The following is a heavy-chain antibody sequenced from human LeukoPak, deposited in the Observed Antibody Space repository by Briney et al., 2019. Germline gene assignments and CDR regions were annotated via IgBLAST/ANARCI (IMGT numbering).Heavy chain of an antibody. CDR3: ARMGYYYDSSGYYTYFDY. Sequence: GGSLRLSCAASGFTFRSYWMSWVRQAPGKGLEWVANIKRDGGEKYYVDSVKGRFTISRDNAKNSLYLQMNSLRAEDTAVYYCARMGYYYDSSGYYTYFDYWGQGTLVTVSS. V-gene: IGHV3-7*01. CDR1: GFTFRSYW. J-gene: IGHJ4*02. D-gene: IGHD3-22*01. CDR2: IKRDGGEK.